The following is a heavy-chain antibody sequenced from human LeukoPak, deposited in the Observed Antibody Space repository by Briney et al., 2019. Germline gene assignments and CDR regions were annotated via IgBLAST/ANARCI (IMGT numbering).Heavy chain of an antibody. V-gene: IGHV3-23*01. CDR1: GFTFSSYA. CDR2: ISGSGGST. Sequence: GGSLRLSCAASGFTFSSYAMSWVRQAPGKGLEWVSAISGSGGSTYYADSVKGRFTTSRDNSKNTLYLQMNSLRAEDTAVYYCAKDLEMVGATCFDYWGQGTLVTVSS. CDR3: AKDLEMVGATCFDY. J-gene: IGHJ4*02. D-gene: IGHD1-26*01.